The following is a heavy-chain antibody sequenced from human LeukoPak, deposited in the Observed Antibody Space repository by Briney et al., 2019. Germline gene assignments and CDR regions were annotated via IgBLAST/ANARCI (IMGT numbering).Heavy chain of an antibody. Sequence: GGSLRLSCAASGFTVSSNYMSWVRQAPGKGLEWVSVIYSGGSTYYADSVKGRFTISRHNSKNTLYLQMNSLRAEDTAVYYCASLRSGYCSGGSCYAVDYWGQGTLVTVSS. V-gene: IGHV3-53*04. D-gene: IGHD2-15*01. CDR1: GFTVSSNY. CDR2: IYSGGST. J-gene: IGHJ4*02. CDR3: ASLRSGYCSGGSCYAVDY.